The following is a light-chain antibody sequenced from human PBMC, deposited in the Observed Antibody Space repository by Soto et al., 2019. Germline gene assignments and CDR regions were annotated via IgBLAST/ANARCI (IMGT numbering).Light chain of an antibody. J-gene: IGKJ5*01. Sequence: DIQMTQSPSSLSASEGDRVTIICQASHDINNYLNWYQQKPGKAPKLLIYDSSNLEIGVPSRFSGRGYGTRFSFTISSLQPEDIATYYCQQFDNLPFTFGHGTRLEIK. V-gene: IGKV1-33*01. CDR2: DSS. CDR1: HDINNY. CDR3: QQFDNLPFT.